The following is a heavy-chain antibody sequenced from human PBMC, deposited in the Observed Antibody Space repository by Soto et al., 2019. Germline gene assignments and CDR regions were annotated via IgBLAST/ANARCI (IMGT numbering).Heavy chain of an antibody. CDR2: IYPGDSNT. D-gene: IGHD5-18*01. J-gene: IGHJ6*02. CDR1: GYSFTRYL. Sequence: GESLKLSCEGSGYSFTRYLIAWVRQLPGQGLEWMGIIYPGDSNTRYSPSFQGQVTISADKSISTAYLQWSSLKASDTAMYYCARTESGYSYGFADVWGQGTTVTVSS. V-gene: IGHV5-51*01. CDR3: ARTESGYSYGFADV.